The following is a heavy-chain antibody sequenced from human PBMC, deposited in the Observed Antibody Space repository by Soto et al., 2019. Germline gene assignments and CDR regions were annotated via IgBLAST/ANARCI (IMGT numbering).Heavy chain of an antibody. CDR1: GFTFSSYA. J-gene: IGHJ4*02. V-gene: IGHV3-21*01. CDR2: ISSSSTYI. D-gene: IGHD3-22*01. CDR3: ARPLHYYDGSGYSAY. Sequence: PGGSLILSWAASGFTFSSYAMNWVLQAPGKGLEWVSSISSSSTYIYYADSVKGRFTISRDNAKNSLYLQMNSLRAEDTAVYYCARPLHYYDGSGYSAYWGQGTLVTVSS.